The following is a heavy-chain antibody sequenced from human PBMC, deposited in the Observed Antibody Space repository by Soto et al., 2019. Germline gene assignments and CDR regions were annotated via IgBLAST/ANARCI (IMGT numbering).Heavy chain of an antibody. D-gene: IGHD3-3*01. Sequence: QITLNESGPTVVRPKETLTLTCRFSGFSLTTSGVGVCWIRQSPGKAPEWLALIYWDDDKRYSASLKSRLTITEDTTKHQVVLTVSDLDPTDTATYYCAHRVLRTVFGLVTTTAIYFDFWGQGTPVAVSS. J-gene: IGHJ4*02. CDR3: AHRVLRTVFGLVTTTAIYFDF. V-gene: IGHV2-5*02. CDR2: IYWDDDK. CDR1: GFSLTTSGVG.